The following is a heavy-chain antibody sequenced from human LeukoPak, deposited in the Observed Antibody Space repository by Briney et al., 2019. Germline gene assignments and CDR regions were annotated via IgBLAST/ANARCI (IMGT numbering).Heavy chain of an antibody. CDR3: ARDVGSWAQYYFDS. J-gene: IGHJ4*02. Sequence: ASVMVSCTTSGYSLIGHHIHWVRQAPGQGREWMGWINPNSGGTEYAQKFQGRVTMTSDTSISTAYMDLNGLTSDDSAVYYCARDVGSWAQYYFDSWGQGTLVTVSS. CDR2: INPNSGGT. D-gene: IGHD3-10*01. V-gene: IGHV1-2*02. CDR1: GYSLIGHH.